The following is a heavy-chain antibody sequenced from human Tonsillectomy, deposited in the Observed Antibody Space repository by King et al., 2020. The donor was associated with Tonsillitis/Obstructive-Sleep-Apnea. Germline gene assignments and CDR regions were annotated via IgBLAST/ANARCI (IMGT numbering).Heavy chain of an antibody. CDR3: ARGSQLGYYMDV. CDR1: NFTVSSNY. D-gene: IGHD3-10*01. Sequence: VQLVESGGGLIQPGGSLRLSCAVSNFTVSSNYMSWVRQAPGKGLEWVSVIYSGGNTYYADSVRGRFTISRDNSKNSLFLQMNSLRIEDTAVYYCARGSQLGYYMDVWGKGTTVTVSS. CDR2: IYSGGNT. J-gene: IGHJ6*03. V-gene: IGHV3-53*01.